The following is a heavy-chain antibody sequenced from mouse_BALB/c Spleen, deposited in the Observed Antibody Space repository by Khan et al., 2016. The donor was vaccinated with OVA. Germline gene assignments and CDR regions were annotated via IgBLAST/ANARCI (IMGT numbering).Heavy chain of an antibody. Sequence: EVKLEESGPGLVKPSQSLSLTCTVTGYSITSDYAWNWIRQFPENKLEWMGYISYSGSTSYNPSLKSRISITRDTSKNQLFLQLNSVTTEDTATYYCAREDDYLFDYWGQGTTLTVSS. CDR2: ISYSGST. J-gene: IGHJ2*01. D-gene: IGHD2-4*01. V-gene: IGHV3-2*02. CDR1: GYSITSDYA. CDR3: AREDDYLFDY.